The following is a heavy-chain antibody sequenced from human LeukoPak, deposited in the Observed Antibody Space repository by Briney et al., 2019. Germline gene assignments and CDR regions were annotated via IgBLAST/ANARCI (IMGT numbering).Heavy chain of an antibody. CDR1: GYTFTSYD. Sequence: ASVKVSCKASGYTFTSYDINWVRQATGQGLEWMGWMNPNSGNTGYAQKFQERVTITRDMSTSTAYMELSSLRSEDTAVHYCAADRGYSPVVVPAAMVGYYYYGMDVWGQGTTVTVSS. V-gene: IGHV1-8*01. CDR2: MNPNSGNT. J-gene: IGHJ6*02. D-gene: IGHD2-2*01. CDR3: AADRGYSPVVVPAAMVGYYYYGMDV.